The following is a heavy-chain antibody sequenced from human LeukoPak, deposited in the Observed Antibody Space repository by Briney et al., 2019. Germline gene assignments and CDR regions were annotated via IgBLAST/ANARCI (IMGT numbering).Heavy chain of an antibody. CDR1: GYSFNDLS. CDR2: YDPDYGEA. V-gene: IGHV1-24*01. D-gene: IGHD3-9*01. J-gene: IGHJ4*02. Sequence: ASVTVSCKVSGYSFNDLSVHWVRQTPGKGLQWLGGYDPDYGEAIYAQNFQGRLTMTEDTSTATAFMEVSSLRSDDTAVYYCTAVSLLRGYDVLTFYSYPNYFDFWGQGTLVSISS. CDR3: TAVSLLRGYDVLTFYSYPNYFDF.